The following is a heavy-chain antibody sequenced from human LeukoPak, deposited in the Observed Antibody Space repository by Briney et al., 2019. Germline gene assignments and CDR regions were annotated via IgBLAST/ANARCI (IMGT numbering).Heavy chain of an antibody. J-gene: IGHJ6*04. V-gene: IGHV3-53*01. D-gene: IGHD3-10*01. CDR1: GFTVSSNY. Sequence: SGGSLRLSCAASGFTVSSNYMSWVRKAPGKGLEWVSVIYSGGSTYYADSVKGRFTISRDNSKNTLYLQMNSLRAEDTAVYYCAREGGTYYYGSGSYYLYGMDVWGKGTTVTVSS. CDR3: AREGGTYYYGSGSYYLYGMDV. CDR2: IYSGGST.